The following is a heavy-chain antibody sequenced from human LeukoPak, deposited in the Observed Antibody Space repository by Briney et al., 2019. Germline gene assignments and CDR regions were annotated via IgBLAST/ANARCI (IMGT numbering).Heavy chain of an antibody. J-gene: IGHJ4*02. Sequence: GGSLRLSCAASGFTVSSNYMSWVRQAPGKGLEWVSVIYSGGSTYYADSVKGRFTISRDNSKNTLYLQMNSLRAEDTAVYYCARGVIVAPFDYWGQGTLVTVSS. D-gene: IGHD3-22*01. CDR1: GFTVSSNY. V-gene: IGHV3-66*01. CDR3: ARGVIVAPFDY. CDR2: IYSGGST.